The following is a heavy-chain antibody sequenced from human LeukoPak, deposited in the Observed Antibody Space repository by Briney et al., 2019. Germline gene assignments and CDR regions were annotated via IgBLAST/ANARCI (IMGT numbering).Heavy chain of an antibody. CDR2: ISSSSSTI. V-gene: IGHV3-48*01. Sequence: GGSLRLSCAASGFTFSNAWMSWVRQAPGKGLEWVSYISSSSSTIYYADSVKGRFTISRDNAKNSLYLQMNSLRAEDTAVYYCAREGHDYGDYVLDYWGQGTLVTVSS. J-gene: IGHJ4*02. D-gene: IGHD4-17*01. CDR3: AREGHDYGDYVLDY. CDR1: GFTFSNAW.